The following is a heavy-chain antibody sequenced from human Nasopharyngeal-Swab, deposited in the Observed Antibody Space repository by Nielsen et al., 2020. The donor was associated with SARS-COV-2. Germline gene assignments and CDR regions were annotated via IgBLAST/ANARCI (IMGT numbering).Heavy chain of an antibody. Sequence: SETLSLTCAVYGGSFSGYYWSRIRQPPGKGLEWIGEINHSGSTNYNPSLKSRVTISVDTSKNQFSLKLSSVTAADTAVYYCARFPTQQLGYDYWGQGTLVTVSS. V-gene: IGHV4-34*01. J-gene: IGHJ4*02. D-gene: IGHD6-13*01. CDR3: ARFPTQQLGYDY. CDR1: GGSFSGYY. CDR2: INHSGST.